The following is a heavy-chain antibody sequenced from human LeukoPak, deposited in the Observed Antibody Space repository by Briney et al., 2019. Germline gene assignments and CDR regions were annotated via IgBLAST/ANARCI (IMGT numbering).Heavy chain of an antibody. D-gene: IGHD2-15*01. CDR2: ISSSGSTI. CDR3: ARGGTYCSGGSCYSFHAFDI. Sequence: GGSLRLSCAASGFTFSSYEMNWVRQAPGKGLEWVSYISSSGSTIYYADSVKGRFTISRDNAKNSLYLQMNSLRAEDTAVYYCARGGTYCSGGSCYSFHAFDIWGQGTMVTVSS. J-gene: IGHJ3*02. V-gene: IGHV3-48*03. CDR1: GFTFSSYE.